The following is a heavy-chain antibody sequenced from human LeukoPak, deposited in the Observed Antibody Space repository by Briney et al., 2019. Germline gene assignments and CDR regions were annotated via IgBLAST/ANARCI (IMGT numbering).Heavy chain of an antibody. CDR3: ARISRDYYGSGSYWFDY. CDR2: IYTSGST. V-gene: IGHV4-61*02. CDR1: GGSISSGSYY. Sequence: SETLSLTCTVSGGSISSGSYYWSWIRQPTGKGLEWIGRIYTSGSTNYNPSLKSRVTISVDTSKNQFSLKLSSVTAADTAVYYCARISRDYYGSGSYWFDYWGQGTLVTVSS. J-gene: IGHJ4*02. D-gene: IGHD3-10*01.